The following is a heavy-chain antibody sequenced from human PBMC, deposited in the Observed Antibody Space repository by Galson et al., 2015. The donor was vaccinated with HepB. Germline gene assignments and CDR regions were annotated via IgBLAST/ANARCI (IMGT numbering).Heavy chain of an antibody. D-gene: IGHD6-13*01. CDR1: GFMFSSYS. J-gene: IGHJ6*02. CDR3: ARGGISSTWYPWGMDV. CDR2: ISSRSNTI. V-gene: IGHV3-48*01. Sequence: SLRLSCAASGFMFSSYSMNWVRQAPGKGLEWVSYISSRSNTIYYADSVKGRFTISRDYAKNSLYLHMNSLRAEDTAAYYCARGGISSTWYPWGMDVWGQGTTVTVSS.